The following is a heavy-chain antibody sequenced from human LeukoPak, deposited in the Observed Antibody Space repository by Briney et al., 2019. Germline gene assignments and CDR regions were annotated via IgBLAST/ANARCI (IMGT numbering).Heavy chain of an antibody. CDR2: ISSSSSYI. CDR3: AGVVPAAGGDAFGI. V-gene: IGHV3-21*01. D-gene: IGHD2-2*01. CDR1: GFTFSSYS. J-gene: IGHJ3*02. Sequence: PGGSLRLSCAASGFTFSSYSMNWVRQAPGKGLEWVSSISSSSSYIYYADSVKGRFTISRDNAKNSLYLQMNSLRAEDTAVYYCAGVVPAAGGDAFGIWGQGTMVTVSS.